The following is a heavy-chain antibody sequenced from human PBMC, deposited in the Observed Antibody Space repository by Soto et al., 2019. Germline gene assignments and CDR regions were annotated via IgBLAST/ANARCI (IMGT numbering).Heavy chain of an antibody. V-gene: IGHV4-59*01. D-gene: IGHD2-15*01. CDR3: ARSRIGLGYCSGGSCYQFDY. J-gene: IGHJ4*02. CDR2: IYYSGST. Sequence: SETLSLTCTVSGGPISSYYWSWIRQPPGKGLEWIGYIYYSGSTNYNPSLKSRVTISVDTSKNQFSLKLSSVTAADTAVYYCARSRIGLGYCSGGSCYQFDYWGQGTLVTVSS. CDR1: GGPISSYY.